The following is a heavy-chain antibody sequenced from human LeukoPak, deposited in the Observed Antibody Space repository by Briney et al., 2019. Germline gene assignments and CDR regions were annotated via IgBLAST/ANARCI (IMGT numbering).Heavy chain of an antibody. J-gene: IGHJ4*02. D-gene: IGHD1-14*01. CDR3: AKVTDRTPSLFDY. Sequence: GGSLRLSCAASGFTFSSYAMSCVRQAPGKGLECVSAISGSGGSTYYADSVKGRFTISRDNAKNTLYLQMNSLRAEDTAVYYCAKVTDRTPSLFDYWGQGTLVTVSS. V-gene: IGHV3-23*01. CDR1: GFTFSSYA. CDR2: ISGSGGST.